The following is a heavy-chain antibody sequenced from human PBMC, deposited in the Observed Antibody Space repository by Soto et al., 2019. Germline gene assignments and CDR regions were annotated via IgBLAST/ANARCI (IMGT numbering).Heavy chain of an antibody. Sequence: SETLSLTCAVYGGSFSGYYWSWIRQPPGKGLEWIGEINHSGSTNYNPSLKSRVTISVDTSKNQFSLKLSSVTAADTAVYYCARGNLSPDYWGQGTLVTVSS. J-gene: IGHJ4*02. CDR2: INHSGST. CDR3: ARGNLSPDY. CDR1: GGSFSGYY. V-gene: IGHV4-34*01.